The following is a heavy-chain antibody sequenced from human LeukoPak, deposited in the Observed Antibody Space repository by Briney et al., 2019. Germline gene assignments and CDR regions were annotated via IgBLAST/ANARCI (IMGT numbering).Heavy chain of an antibody. CDR3: AKEQSPPYYYYMDV. CDR1: GFTFSSYS. CDR2: IRYDGSNK. V-gene: IGHV3-30*02. J-gene: IGHJ6*03. Sequence: GGSLRLSCAASGFTFSSYSMNWVRQAPGKGLEWVAFIRYDGSNKYYADPVKGRFTISRDNSKNTLYLQMNSLRAEDTAVYYCAKEQSPPYYYYMDVWGKGTTVTISS. D-gene: IGHD6-19*01.